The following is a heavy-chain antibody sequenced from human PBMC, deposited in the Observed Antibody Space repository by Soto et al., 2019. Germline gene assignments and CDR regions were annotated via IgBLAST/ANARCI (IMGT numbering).Heavy chain of an antibody. Sequence: SETLSLTCTVSGGSISSYYWSWIRQPPGKGLEWIGYIYYSGSTNYNPSLKSRVTISVDTSKNQFSLKLSSVTAADTAVCYCARGDSSSCYGAFDIWGQGTMVTVSS. D-gene: IGHD6-13*01. V-gene: IGHV4-59*01. J-gene: IGHJ3*02. CDR1: GGSISSYY. CDR2: IYYSGST. CDR3: ARGDSSSCYGAFDI.